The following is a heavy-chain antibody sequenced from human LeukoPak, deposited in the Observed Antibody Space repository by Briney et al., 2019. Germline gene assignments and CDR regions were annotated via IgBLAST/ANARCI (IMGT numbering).Heavy chain of an antibody. Sequence: PSETLSLTCTVSGGSFTSYYWSWIRQPPGRGLELIGCIFGSGSTNYNPSLKSRLTISLDTSKNQFSLKLSSVTAADTAVYYCARSYDFWSGYYSGLDYWGQGTLVTVSS. V-gene: IGHV4-59*01. J-gene: IGHJ4*02. CDR3: ARSYDFWSGYYSGLDY. CDR1: GGSFTSYY. D-gene: IGHD3-3*01. CDR2: IFGSGST.